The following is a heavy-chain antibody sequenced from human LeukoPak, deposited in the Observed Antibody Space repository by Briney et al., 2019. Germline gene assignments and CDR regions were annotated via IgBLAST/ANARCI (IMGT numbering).Heavy chain of an antibody. J-gene: IGHJ3*01. V-gene: IGHV5-51*01. Sequence: GESLKISSKAFGYSFITYWIGWVRPMPGKGLEWMGIIYPVDSDTRYSPSFQGQVTFSPDKSITTSYLQCSSLQASPTAPYYCARSTSWGTFDVGGEGTMVTVSS. CDR2: IYPVDSDT. CDR1: GYSFITYW. CDR3: ARSTSWGTFDV. D-gene: IGHD7-27*01.